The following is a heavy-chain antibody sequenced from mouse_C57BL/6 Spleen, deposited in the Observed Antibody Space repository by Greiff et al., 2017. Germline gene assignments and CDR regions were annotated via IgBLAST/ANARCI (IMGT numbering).Heavy chain of an antibody. J-gene: IGHJ3*01. CDR3: ARSGSNSESGLAY. V-gene: IGHV1-64*01. CDR2: IHPNSGST. D-gene: IGHD2-5*01. Sequence: QVQLQQPGAELVKPGASVKLSRKASGYTFTSYWMHWVKQRPGQGLEWIGMIHPNSGSTNYNEKFKSKATLTVDKSSSTAYMQLSSLTSEDSAVYYGARSGSNSESGLAYWGQGTLVTVSA. CDR1: GYTFTSYW.